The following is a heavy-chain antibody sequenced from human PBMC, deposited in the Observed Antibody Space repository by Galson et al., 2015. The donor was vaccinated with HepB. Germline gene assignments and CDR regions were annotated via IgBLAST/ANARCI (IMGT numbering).Heavy chain of an antibody. CDR3: ARAACGGDSYGDYMDV. J-gene: IGHJ6*03. CDR1: GFTFSDYY. CDR2: ISSSGGSR. V-gene: IGHV3-11*01. D-gene: IGHD2-21*01. Sequence: SLRLSCAAAGFTFSDYYMSWIRQAPGKGLEWVSYISSSGGSRYADSVKGRFTISRDNARNSLYLQMSSLKAADTAVYYCARAACGGDSYGDYMDVWGNGTSVTVSS.